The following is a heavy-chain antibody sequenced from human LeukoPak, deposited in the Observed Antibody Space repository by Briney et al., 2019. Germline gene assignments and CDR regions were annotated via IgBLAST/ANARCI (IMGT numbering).Heavy chain of an antibody. CDR3: ARRVWELRY. CDR2: IFYSGST. Sequence: SETLSLTCTVSSGSISTSNYYWGWVRQPPGKALEWIGNIFYSGSTYYSPSLKSRVTISLDTSKNQFSLKLSSVTAADTAVYYCARRVWELRYWGQGTLVTVSS. D-gene: IGHD1-26*01. V-gene: IGHV4-39*07. J-gene: IGHJ4*02. CDR1: SGSISTSNYY.